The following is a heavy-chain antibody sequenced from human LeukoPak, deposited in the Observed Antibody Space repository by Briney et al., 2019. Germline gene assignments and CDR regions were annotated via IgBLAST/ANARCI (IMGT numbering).Heavy chain of an antibody. Sequence: SQTLSLTCTVSGGSISSGGYYWSWIRQHPGKGLEWIGYIYYSGSTYYNPSLKSRVTISVDTSKNQFSLKLSSVTAADTAVYYCARAPRTVVTPSLYYYYYMDVWGKGTTVTVFS. CDR1: GGSISSGGYY. CDR2: IYYSGST. D-gene: IGHD4-23*01. J-gene: IGHJ6*03. V-gene: IGHV4-31*03. CDR3: ARAPRTVVTPSLYYYYYMDV.